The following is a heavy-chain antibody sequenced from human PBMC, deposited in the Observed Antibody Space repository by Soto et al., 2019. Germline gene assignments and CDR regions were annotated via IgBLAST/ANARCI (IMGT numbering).Heavy chain of an antibody. D-gene: IGHD2-21*01. CDR1: GFTFSSYT. CDR3: AKFQGEFYYSDS. Sequence: QVQLVESGGGVVQPGKSLRLSCAASGFTFSSYTMHWVRQAPGKGLEWVAVISYDGSNKYYSDSVEGRFTISRDNSNNTLFLHMDSLRTEDTAINHCAKFQGEFYYSDSWGQGALVTVSS. J-gene: IGHJ4*02. V-gene: IGHV3-30*18. CDR2: ISYDGSNK.